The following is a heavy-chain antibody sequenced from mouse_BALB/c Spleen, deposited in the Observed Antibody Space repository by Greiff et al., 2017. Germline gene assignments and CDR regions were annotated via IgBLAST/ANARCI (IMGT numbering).Heavy chain of an antibody. J-gene: IGHJ3*01. V-gene: IGHV2-6-4*01. CDR1: GFSLSRYS. D-gene: IGHD2-4*01. CDR2: IWGGGST. CDR3: ASYYDYDGGFAY. Sequence: GQLVESGPGLVAPSQSLSITCTVSGFSLSRYSVHWVRQPPGKGLEWLGMIWGGGSTDYNSALKSRLSISKDNSKSQVFLKMNSLQTDDTAMYYCASYYDYDGGFAYWGQGTLVTVSA.